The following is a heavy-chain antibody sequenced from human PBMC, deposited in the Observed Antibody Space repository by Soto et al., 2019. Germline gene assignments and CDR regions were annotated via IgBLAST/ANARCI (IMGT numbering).Heavy chain of an antibody. Sequence: QLQLQESGPGLVKPSETLSLTCTVSGGSISSSSYYWGWIRQPPGKGLGWIGSIYYSGSTYYNPSLKSRVTISVDTSKNQFSLKLSSVTAADTAVYYCARHVLVPAAIGGMDVWGQGTTVTVSS. CDR2: IYYSGST. J-gene: IGHJ6*02. CDR3: ARHVLVPAAIGGMDV. V-gene: IGHV4-39*01. D-gene: IGHD2-2*02. CDR1: GGSISSSSYY.